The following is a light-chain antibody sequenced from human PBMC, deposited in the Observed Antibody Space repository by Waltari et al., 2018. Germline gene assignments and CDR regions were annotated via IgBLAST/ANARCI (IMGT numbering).Light chain of an antibody. CDR2: EDT. Sequence: QSALTQPASVSESPGQSITIPCTGTTSDVGRYNLVSWYQQHPGKAPKLNIYEDTKRPSGVSNRFSGSKSGNTASLTISGLQAEDEADYYCCSYAASTISWVFGGGTKLTVL. CDR1: TSDVGRYNL. V-gene: IGLV2-23*01. J-gene: IGLJ3*02. CDR3: CSYAASTISWV.